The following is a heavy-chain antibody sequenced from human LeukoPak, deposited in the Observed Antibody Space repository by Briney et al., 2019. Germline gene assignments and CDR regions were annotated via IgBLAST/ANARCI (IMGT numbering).Heavy chain of an antibody. J-gene: IGHJ4*02. D-gene: IGHD6-13*01. V-gene: IGHV3-23*01. CDR3: APRTGYSSSWVDY. CDR1: GFTFSSYA. CDR2: ISGSGGST. Sequence: PGGSLRLSCEASGFTFSSYAMSWVRQAPGKGLEWVSAISGSGGSTYYADSVKGRFTISRDNSKNTLYLQMNSLRAEDTAVYYCAPRTGYSSSWVDYWGQGTLVTVSS.